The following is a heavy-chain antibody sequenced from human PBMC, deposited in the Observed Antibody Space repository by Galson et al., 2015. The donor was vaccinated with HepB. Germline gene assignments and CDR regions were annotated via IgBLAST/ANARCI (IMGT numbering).Heavy chain of an antibody. D-gene: IGHD5/OR15-5a*01. CDR1: GGSFSGYY. V-gene: IGHV4-34*01. CDR2: INHSGST. CDR3: ARGGGVSRRAIDY. J-gene: IGHJ4*02. Sequence: ETLFLTCAVYGGSFSGYYWSWIRQPPGKGLEWIGEINHSGSTNYNPSLKSRVTISVDTSKNQFSLKLSSVTAADTAVYYCARGGGVSRRAIDYWGQGTLVTVSS.